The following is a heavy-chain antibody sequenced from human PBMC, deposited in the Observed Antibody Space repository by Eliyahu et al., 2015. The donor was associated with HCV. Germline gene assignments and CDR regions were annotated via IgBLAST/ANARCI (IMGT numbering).Heavy chain of an antibody. D-gene: IGHD3-10*01. J-gene: IGHJ2*01. CDR3: ARGSKGVHEWYFDL. CDR2: IYPGDSDT. Sequence: EVQLVQSGAEVKKPGESLKISCKGSGYSFATYWIAWXRQMPGKGLEWMGTIYPGDSDTRYSPSFEGQVSISADKSTSNAYLQWSSLKASDTAMYYCARGSKGVHEWYFDLWGRGALVTVSS. V-gene: IGHV5-51*01. CDR1: GYSFATYW.